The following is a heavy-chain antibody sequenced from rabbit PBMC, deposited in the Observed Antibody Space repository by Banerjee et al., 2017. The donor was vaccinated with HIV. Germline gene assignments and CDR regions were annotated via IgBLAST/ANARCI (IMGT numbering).Heavy chain of an antibody. CDR2: IDPVFGST. V-gene: IGHV1S7*01. J-gene: IGHJ4*01. D-gene: IGHD1-1*01. CDR3: ATSADKKYYNAFNL. Sequence: QLEESGGGLVQPEGSLKLSCKASGFSLSNHWMTWVRQAPGKGLEWIGYIDPVFGSTYYASWVNGRFTISSHNAQNTLYLQLNSLTAADTATYFCATSADKKYYNAFNLWGPGTLVTVS. CDR1: GFSLSNHW.